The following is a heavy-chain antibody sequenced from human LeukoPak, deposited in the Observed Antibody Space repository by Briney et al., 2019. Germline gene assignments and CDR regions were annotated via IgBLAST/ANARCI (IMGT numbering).Heavy chain of an antibody. CDR2: ISGSGGST. V-gene: IGHV3-23*01. D-gene: IGHD1-14*01. CDR3: AKDTKVRSYYYYYMDV. CDR1: GFTFSSYA. Sequence: GGSLRLSCAASGFTFSSYAMSWVRQAPGKGLEWVSTISGSGGSTYYAHSVKGRFTISRDNSENTVYLQMNSLRAEDTAVYYCAKDTKVRSYYYYYMDVWGKGTTVTVSS. J-gene: IGHJ6*03.